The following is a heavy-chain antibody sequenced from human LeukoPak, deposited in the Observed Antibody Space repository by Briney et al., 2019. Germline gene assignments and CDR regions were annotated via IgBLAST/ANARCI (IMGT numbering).Heavy chain of an antibody. V-gene: IGHV4-59*01. CDR3: ASWGGDGGAFDI. J-gene: IGHJ3*02. D-gene: IGHD2-21*02. CDR2: IYYSGST. Sequence: SETLSLTCTVSGVSISSYYWCWIRQPPGKGLEWIWYIYYSGSTNSNPSLKSRVTISVHTSKNQFSLKLSSVTAADTAVYYFASWGGDGGAFDIWGKGTMVTVSS. CDR1: GVSISSYY.